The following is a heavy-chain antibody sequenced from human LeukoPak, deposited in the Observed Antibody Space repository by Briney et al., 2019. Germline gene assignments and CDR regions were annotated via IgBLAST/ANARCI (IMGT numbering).Heavy chain of an antibody. V-gene: IGHV3-23*01. D-gene: IGHD1-26*01. CDR3: ARDQRVGATMGVAFDI. CDR2: ISGSGGST. CDR1: GFTFSSYA. Sequence: GGSLRLSCAASGFTFSSYAMSWVRQAPGKGLEWVSAISGSGGSTYYADSVKGRFTISRDNSKNTLYLQMNSLRAEDTAVYYCARDQRVGATMGVAFDIWGQGTMVTVSS. J-gene: IGHJ3*02.